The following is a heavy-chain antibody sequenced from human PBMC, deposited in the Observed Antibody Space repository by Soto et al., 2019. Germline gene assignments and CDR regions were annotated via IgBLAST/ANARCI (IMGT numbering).Heavy chain of an antibody. CDR2: IHHDGST. CDR3: ARLSMVPLRTFDY. D-gene: IGHD3-10*01. CDR1: GASIFSTSW. J-gene: IGHJ4*02. V-gene: IGHV4-4*02. Sequence: SETLSLTCAVSGASIFSTSWWSWVRQPPGKGLEWIGEIHHDGSTNYNPSLKSRVIISVDTSKNQFSLKLSSVTAADTAVYYCARLSMVPLRTFDYWGQGTLVTVSS.